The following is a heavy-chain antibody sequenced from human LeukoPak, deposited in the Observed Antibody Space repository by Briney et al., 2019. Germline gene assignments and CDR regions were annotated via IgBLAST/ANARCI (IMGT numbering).Heavy chain of an antibody. D-gene: IGHD6-13*01. Sequence: SETLSLTCAVYGGSFSGYYWSWIRQPPGKGLEWIGEINHSGSTNYNPSLKSRVTISVDTSKNQFSLKLSSVTAADTAVYYCASGIYGSSWDCWGQGTLVTVSS. CDR3: ASGIYGSSWDC. J-gene: IGHJ4*02. CDR2: INHSGST. V-gene: IGHV4-34*01. CDR1: GGSFSGYY.